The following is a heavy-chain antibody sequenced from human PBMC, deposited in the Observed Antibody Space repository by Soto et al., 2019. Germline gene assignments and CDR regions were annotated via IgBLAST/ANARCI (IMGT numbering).Heavy chain of an antibody. CDR1: GGSFSGYY. CDR3: ARARYFDWLLAFAKYYFDY. J-gene: IGHJ4*02. V-gene: IGHV4-34*01. D-gene: IGHD3-9*01. Sequence: PSETLSLTCAVYGGSFSGYYWSWIRQPPGKGLEWIGEINHSGSTNYNPSLKSRVTISVDTSKNQFSLKLSSVTAADTAVYYCARARYFDWLLAFAKYYFDYWGQGTLVTVS. CDR2: INHSGST.